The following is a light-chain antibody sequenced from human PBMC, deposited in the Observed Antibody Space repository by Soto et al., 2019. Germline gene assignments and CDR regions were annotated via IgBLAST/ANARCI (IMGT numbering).Light chain of an antibody. V-gene: IGKV1-6*01. J-gene: IGKJ1*01. CDR3: LQDYNYPWT. CDR2: AAS. CDR1: QAIRND. Sequence: AIQMTQSPSSLSASVGDRVTITCRASQAIRNDVAWYQQKAGKAPKLLISAASILQSGVPSRFSGRGSGTDFTLTIRSLQSEDLATYYCLQDYNYPWTFGQGTKVEI.